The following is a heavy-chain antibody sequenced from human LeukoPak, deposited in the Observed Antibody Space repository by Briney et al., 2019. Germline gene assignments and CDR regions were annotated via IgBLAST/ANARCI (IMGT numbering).Heavy chain of an antibody. V-gene: IGHV3-23*01. D-gene: IGHD1-26*01. J-gene: IGHJ4*02. CDR2: ISSSGGST. Sequence: GGSLRLSCAASGFTFSSDALRWVRQAPGKGLEWVSAISSSGGSTYYADSVRGRFIISRDSSKNTLYLQMNSLRVEDTAVYYCARGGAQVGGQGTLVTVSS. CDR1: GFTFSSDA. CDR3: ARGGAQV.